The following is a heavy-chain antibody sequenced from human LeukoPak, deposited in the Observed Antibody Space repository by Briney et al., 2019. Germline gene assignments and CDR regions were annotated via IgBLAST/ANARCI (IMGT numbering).Heavy chain of an antibody. CDR1: GGSISSYY. Sequence: SETLSLTCTVSGGSISSYYWSWIRQPPGKGLEYIGYIYYSGSTNYNPSLKSRVTISVDTSKNQFSLKLSSVTAADTAVYYCARESRRYYYGSGFYYGMDVWGQGTTVTVSS. V-gene: IGHV4-59*01. J-gene: IGHJ6*02. CDR2: IYYSGST. CDR3: ARESRRYYYGSGFYYGMDV. D-gene: IGHD3-10*01.